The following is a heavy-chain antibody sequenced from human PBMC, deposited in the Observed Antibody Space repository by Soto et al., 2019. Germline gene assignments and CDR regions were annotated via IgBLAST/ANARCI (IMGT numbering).Heavy chain of an antibody. Sequence: QVQLVQSGAEVKKPGASVKVSCKASGYTFTGYYMHWVRQAPGQGLEWMGWINPNSGGTNYAQKVPGWVTMTRDTSISTAYMELSRLRSDDTAVYYCARGFGGTYYYYGMDVWGQGTTVTVSS. CDR1: GYTFTGYY. J-gene: IGHJ6*02. CDR2: INPNSGGT. CDR3: ARGFGGTYYYYGMDV. D-gene: IGHD3-10*01. V-gene: IGHV1-2*04.